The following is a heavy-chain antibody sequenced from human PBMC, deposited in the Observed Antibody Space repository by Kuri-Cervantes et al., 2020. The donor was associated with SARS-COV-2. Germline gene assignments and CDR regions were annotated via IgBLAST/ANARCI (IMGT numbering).Heavy chain of an antibody. J-gene: IGHJ4*02. CDR1: GFNFGRSD. CDR2: ISNDAKHK. V-gene: IGHV3-30*18. CDR3: AKDPFGVPDF. Sequence: GGSLRLSCAASGFNFGRSDMHWVRQAPGKGLEWVAFISNDAKHKKCMVSVKGRFTISRDNTQNTLLLQMTSLRSEDTAIYYCAKDPFGVPDFWGQGTLVTVSS. D-gene: IGHD2-8*01.